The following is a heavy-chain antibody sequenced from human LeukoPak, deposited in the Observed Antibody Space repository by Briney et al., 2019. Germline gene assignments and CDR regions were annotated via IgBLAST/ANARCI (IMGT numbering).Heavy chain of an antibody. Sequence: SETLSLTCAVSSGSISSGGYSWSWIRQPPGKGLEWIGYIYHSGSTYYNPSLKSRVTISVDRSKNQFSLKLSSVTAADTAVYYCARDRGFNYGMDVWGQGTTVTVSS. CDR1: SGSISSGGYS. J-gene: IGHJ6*02. CDR2: IYHSGST. V-gene: IGHV4-30-2*01. D-gene: IGHD3-10*01. CDR3: ARDRGFNYGMDV.